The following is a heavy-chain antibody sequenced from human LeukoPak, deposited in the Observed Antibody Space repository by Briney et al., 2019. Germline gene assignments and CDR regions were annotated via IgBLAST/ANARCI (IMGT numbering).Heavy chain of an antibody. D-gene: IGHD6-19*01. CDR3: TTVRSSGWFDAFDI. CDR1: GFTFSSYS. V-gene: IGHV3-21*01. CDR2: ISSSSSYI. J-gene: IGHJ3*02. Sequence: GGSLRLSCAASGFTFSSYSMNWVRQAPGKGLEWVSSISSSSSYIYYADSVKSRFTISRDNAKNSLYLQMNSLRAEDTAVYYCTTVRSSGWFDAFDIWGQGTMVTVSS.